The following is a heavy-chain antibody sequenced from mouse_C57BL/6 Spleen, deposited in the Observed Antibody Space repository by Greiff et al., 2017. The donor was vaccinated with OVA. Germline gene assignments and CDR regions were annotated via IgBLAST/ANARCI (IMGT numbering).Heavy chain of an antibody. J-gene: IGHJ4*01. CDR3: ARWMDYDDAMDY. CDR2: IYPGSGST. D-gene: IGHD2-4*01. Sequence: VQLQQPGAELVKPGASVKMSCKASGYTFTSYWITWVKQRPGQGLEWIGDIYPGSGSTNYNEKFKSKATLTVDTSYSTAYRQRSSLSADDSAVYYCARWMDYDDAMDYWGQGTSVTVSS. CDR1: GYTFTSYW. V-gene: IGHV1-55*01.